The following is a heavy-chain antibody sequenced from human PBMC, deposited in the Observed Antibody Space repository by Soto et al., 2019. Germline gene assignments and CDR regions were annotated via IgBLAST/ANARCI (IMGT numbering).Heavy chain of an antibody. D-gene: IGHD3-3*01. Sequence: GGSLRLSCAASGFTFSSYGMHWVRQAPGKGLEWVAVIWYDGSNKYYADSVKGRFTISRDNSKNTLYLQMNSLRAEDTAVYYCARDWSLGVDYYYGMDVWGQGTTVTVSS. CDR1: GFTFSSYG. CDR2: IWYDGSNK. J-gene: IGHJ6*02. V-gene: IGHV3-33*01. CDR3: ARDWSLGVDYYYGMDV.